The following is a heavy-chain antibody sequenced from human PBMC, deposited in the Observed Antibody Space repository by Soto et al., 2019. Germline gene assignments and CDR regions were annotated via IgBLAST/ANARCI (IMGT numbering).Heavy chain of an antibody. J-gene: IGHJ4*02. CDR1: GYTFTNYG. D-gene: IGHD2-15*01. CDR3: ARGFCSGGICYPNAL. CDR2: ISAYNGDT. Sequence: QVQLVQSGAEVKKPGASVKVSCKASGYTFTNYGITWVRQAPGQGLEWMGWISAYNGDTNYAQKLQARVTMTTDTSXXTAYMELRGLTSDDTAVYYCARGFCSGGICYPNALWGQGTLVTVSS. V-gene: IGHV1-18*01.